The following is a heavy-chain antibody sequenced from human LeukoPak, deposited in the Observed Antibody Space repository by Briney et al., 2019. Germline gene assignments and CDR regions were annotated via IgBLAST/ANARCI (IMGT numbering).Heavy chain of an antibody. CDR1: GFTFSGYS. CDR2: ISSSSTYM. Sequence: GGSLRLSCAASGFTFSGYSMNWVRQAPGKGLEWVSSISSSSTYMYYADSLKGRFTISRDNAKNSLYLQMNSLRAEDTAVYYCARERGYSYGYGDYWGQRTLVTVSS. D-gene: IGHD5-18*01. J-gene: IGHJ4*02. CDR3: ARERGYSYGYGDY. V-gene: IGHV3-21*01.